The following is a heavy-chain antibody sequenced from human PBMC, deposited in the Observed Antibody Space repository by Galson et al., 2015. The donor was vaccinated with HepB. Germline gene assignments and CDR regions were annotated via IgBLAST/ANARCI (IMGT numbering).Heavy chain of an antibody. Sequence: SVKVSCKASGGTFSSYTISWVRQAPGQGLEWMGRIIPILGIANYAQKFQGRVTITADKSTSTAYMELSSLRSEDTAVYYCASYGGGFGNFDYWGQGTLVTVSS. CDR3: ASYGGGFGNFDY. V-gene: IGHV1-69*02. CDR2: IIPILGIA. CDR1: GGTFSSYT. D-gene: IGHD3-16*01. J-gene: IGHJ4*02.